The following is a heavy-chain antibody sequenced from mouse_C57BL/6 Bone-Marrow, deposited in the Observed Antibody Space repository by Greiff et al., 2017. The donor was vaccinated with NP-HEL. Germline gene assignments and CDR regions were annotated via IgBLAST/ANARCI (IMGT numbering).Heavy chain of an antibody. CDR2: FYPGRGSI. D-gene: IGHD2-1*01. CDR1: GYTFTEYT. CDR3: ARHEEDYGNFSWFAY. Sequence: VKLMESGAELVKPGASVQLSCKASGYTFTEYTIHWVKQRSGQGLEWIGWFYPGRGSIKYNEKFKDKATLTADKSSSTVYMELSRLTSEDSAVYFCARHEEDYGNFSWFAYWGQGTLVTVSA. V-gene: IGHV1-62-2*01. J-gene: IGHJ3*01.